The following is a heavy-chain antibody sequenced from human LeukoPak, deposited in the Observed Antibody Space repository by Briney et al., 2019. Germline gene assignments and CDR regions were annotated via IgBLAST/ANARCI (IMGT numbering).Heavy chain of an antibody. J-gene: IGHJ4*02. D-gene: IGHD6-19*01. V-gene: IGHV3-21*01. Sequence: GGSLRLSCAASGFTFSSYSMNWVRQAPGKGLEWVSSIGTSNNYTSYADSVKGRFTISRDNAKNSLYLQMNSLRAEDTALYFCARATGYSSGWENFFDYWGQGTLVTVSS. CDR3: ARATGYSSGWENFFDY. CDR1: GFTFSSYS. CDR2: IGTSNNYT.